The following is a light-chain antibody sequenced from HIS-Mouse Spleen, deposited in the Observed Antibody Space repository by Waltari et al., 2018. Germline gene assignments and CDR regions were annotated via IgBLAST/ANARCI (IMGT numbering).Light chain of an antibody. V-gene: IGLV2-23*01. CDR3: CSYAGSSTWV. Sequence: QSALTQPASVSGSPGQSITISCPGTSSHVGSYNLFSWYQQHPGKAPKLMIYEGSKRPSGVSNRFSGSKSGNTASLTISGLQAEDEADYYCCSYAGSSTWVFGGGTKLTVL. CDR1: SSHVGSYNL. CDR2: EGS. J-gene: IGLJ3*02.